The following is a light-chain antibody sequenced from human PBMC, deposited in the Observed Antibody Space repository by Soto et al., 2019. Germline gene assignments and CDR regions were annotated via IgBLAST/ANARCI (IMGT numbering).Light chain of an antibody. Sequence: IVLTQSPGTLSLSPGGRATLSCRASQSVSSGYLAWYQQKPGQAPRLLIYGASSRATGIPDRFSGSGSGTDFTLTIWRLEPEDFAVYYCQQYAGLPVTFGGGTKV. CDR2: GAS. J-gene: IGKJ4*01. CDR1: QSVSSGY. CDR3: QQYAGLPVT. V-gene: IGKV3-20*01.